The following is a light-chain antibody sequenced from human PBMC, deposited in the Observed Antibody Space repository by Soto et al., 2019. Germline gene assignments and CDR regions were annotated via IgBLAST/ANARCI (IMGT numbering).Light chain of an antibody. CDR1: SGHSSYA. Sequence: QAVVTQSPSASASLGASVRLTCTLSSGHSSYAIAWHQQHPEQGPRFLIQLNSDGGHIKGDGLPDRFSGSSSGSERYLTISSLQSEDEADYYCQTWDIHVLFGGGTKVTVL. CDR2: LNSDGGH. J-gene: IGLJ2*01. CDR3: QTWDIHVL. V-gene: IGLV4-69*01.